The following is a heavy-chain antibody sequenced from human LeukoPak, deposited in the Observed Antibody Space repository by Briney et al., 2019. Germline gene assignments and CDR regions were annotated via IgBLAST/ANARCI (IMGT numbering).Heavy chain of an antibody. Sequence: SEPLSLTCIVSGASISNYYWRWIRQPPEKGLEWIGYIYYTGSTNYNPSLTSRVNISVDTSKNQFSLNLTSVTAADTAVYYCARWGSIAVARFDYWGQGSLVTVSS. CDR2: IYYTGST. CDR3: ARWGSIAVARFDY. V-gene: IGHV4-59*01. J-gene: IGHJ4*02. D-gene: IGHD6-6*01. CDR1: GASISNYY.